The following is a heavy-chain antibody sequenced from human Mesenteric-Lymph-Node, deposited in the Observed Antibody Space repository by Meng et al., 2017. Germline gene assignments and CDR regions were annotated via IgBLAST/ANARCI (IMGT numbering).Heavy chain of an antibody. CDR2: IQQDGGDK. Sequence: GGSLRLSCAASGFTFSSYSMNWVRQAPGKGLEWVANIQQDGGDKYYVDSVKGRFTISRDNSKNTLYLQMNSLRAEDTAVYYCAREGFFFDYWGQGTLVTVSS. CDR3: AREGFFFDY. D-gene: IGHD3-3*01. J-gene: IGHJ4*02. CDR1: GFTFSSYS. V-gene: IGHV3-7*01.